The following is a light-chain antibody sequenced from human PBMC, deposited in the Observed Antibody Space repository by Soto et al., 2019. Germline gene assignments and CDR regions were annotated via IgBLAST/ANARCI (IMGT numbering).Light chain of an antibody. CDR2: LAS. CDR1: QSLLHRSGYNY. J-gene: IGKJ4*01. CDR3: MQALQTPLT. Sequence: DIVMTQSPLSLPVTPGEPASISCRSSQSLLHRSGYNYLTWYLQKSGQSPQLLIYLASSRASGVPDRFSGSGSGTDFTLKISRVEAEDVGVYYCMQALQTPLTFGGGTKVEI. V-gene: IGKV2-28*01.